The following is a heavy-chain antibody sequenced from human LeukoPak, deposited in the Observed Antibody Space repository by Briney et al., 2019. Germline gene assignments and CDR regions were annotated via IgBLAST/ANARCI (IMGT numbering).Heavy chain of an antibody. Sequence: SETLSLTCAVSGGSISSGGYSWSWIRQPPGKGLEWIGYICHSGSTYYNPSLKSRVTISVDRSKNQFSLKLSSVTAADTAVYYCARGDGYNWAFDYWGQGTLVTVSS. D-gene: IGHD5-24*01. CDR3: ARGDGYNWAFDY. CDR2: ICHSGST. CDR1: GGSISSGGYS. V-gene: IGHV4-30-2*01. J-gene: IGHJ4*02.